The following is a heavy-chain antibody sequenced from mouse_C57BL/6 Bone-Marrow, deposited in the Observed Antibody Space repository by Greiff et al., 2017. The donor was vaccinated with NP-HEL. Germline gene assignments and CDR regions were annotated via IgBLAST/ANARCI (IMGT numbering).Heavy chain of an antibody. CDR3: ARWPGAMDY. Sequence: EVQLVESGGGLVQPGGSLCLSCAASGFTFTDDYMSWVRQPPGKALEWLGFIRNKANGYTTEYSASVKGRFTISRDNSQSILYLQMNALRAEDSATSYCARWPGAMDYWGQGTSVTISS. CDR2: IRNKANGYTT. CDR1: GFTFTDDY. V-gene: IGHV7-3*01. J-gene: IGHJ4*01.